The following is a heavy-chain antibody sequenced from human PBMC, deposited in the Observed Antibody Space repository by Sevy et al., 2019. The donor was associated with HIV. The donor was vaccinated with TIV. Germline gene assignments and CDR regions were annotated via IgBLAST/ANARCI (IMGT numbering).Heavy chain of an antibody. CDR3: ARAPTGSQGPGQYFQH. Sequence: ASVKVSCKASGYTFNNYGRSWVRQAPGQGLEWMGWISRYNTNYAQNLQGRVTMTTDTSTSTAYMELRSLRSDDTAVYYCARAPTGSQGPGQYFQHWGQGTLVTVSS. D-gene: IGHD1-26*01. CDR1: GYTFNNYG. CDR2: ISRYNT. J-gene: IGHJ1*01. V-gene: IGHV1-18*01.